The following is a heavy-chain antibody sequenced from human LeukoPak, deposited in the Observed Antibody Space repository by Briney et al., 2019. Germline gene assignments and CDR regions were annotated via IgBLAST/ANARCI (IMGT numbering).Heavy chain of an antibody. J-gene: IGHJ4*02. V-gene: IGHV3-23*01. CDR2: ISDNSGST. CDR3: AKGTATVTSRFFDY. Sequence: TGGSLRLSCAASGFTFSSYAMHWVRQAPGKGLEWVSTISDNSGSTYYPDSVKGRFTISRDDSKNTLYLQMKSLRAEDTAVYYCAKGTATVTSRFFDYWGQGTLVTVSS. D-gene: IGHD2-21*02. CDR1: GFTFSSYA.